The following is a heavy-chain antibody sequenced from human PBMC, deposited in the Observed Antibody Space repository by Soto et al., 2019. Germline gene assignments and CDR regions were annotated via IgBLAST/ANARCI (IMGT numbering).Heavy chain of an antibody. D-gene: IGHD6-19*01. CDR2: INPSGGST. CDR1: GYTFTSYA. Sequence: ASVKVSCKASGYTFTSYAMHWVRQAPGQRLEWMGWINPSGGSTSYAQKFQGRVTMTRDTSTSTVYMELSSLRSEDTAVYYCARDSQWLVRRYFDYWGQGTLVTVSS. V-gene: IGHV1-46*01. J-gene: IGHJ4*02. CDR3: ARDSQWLVRRYFDY.